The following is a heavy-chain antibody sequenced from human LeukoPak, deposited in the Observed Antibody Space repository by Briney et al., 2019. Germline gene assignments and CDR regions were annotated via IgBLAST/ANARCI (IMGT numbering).Heavy chain of an antibody. CDR3: AREHYDSSGGGYFDY. J-gene: IGHJ4*01. CDR2: INSAGRSS. V-gene: IGHV3-74*01. D-gene: IGHD3-22*01. CDR1: GFTFSSYW. Sequence: GGSLRLSCAASGFTFSSYWMHWVRQAPGKGLVWVSRINSAGRSSNYADSVKGRFTISRDNAKNTLYLQMNSLRAEDTAVYYCAREHYDSSGGGYFDYWGHGSIVAVSS.